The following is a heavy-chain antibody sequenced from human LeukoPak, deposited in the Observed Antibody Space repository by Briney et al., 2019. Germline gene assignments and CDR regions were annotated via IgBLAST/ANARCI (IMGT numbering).Heavy chain of an antibody. V-gene: IGHV3-7*01. D-gene: IGHD6-13*01. J-gene: IGHJ3*02. CDR3: ARRSSSCYDAFDI. CDR2: IKQDGSEK. CDR1: GFTFSSYW. Sequence: PGGSLRLSCAASGFTFSSYWMSWVRQAPGKGLEWVANIKQDGSEKYSADSVRGLFTISRDNEKNSLYLQMNSLRAEDTAVYYCARRSSSCYDAFDIWGQGTMATVSS.